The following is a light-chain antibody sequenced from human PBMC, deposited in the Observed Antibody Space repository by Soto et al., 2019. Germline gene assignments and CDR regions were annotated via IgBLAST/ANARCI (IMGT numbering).Light chain of an antibody. V-gene: IGKV1-5*01. Sequence: DIQMTQSPSTPSASVGDRVTITCRASQSLNSLLAWYQQKPGRAPKLLIYDASTLESGVPSRFSGSGSGTEFTLTVSSLQPEDFATYYCLQDHDDSWTFGQGTKVDIK. CDR3: LQDHDDSWT. J-gene: IGKJ1*01. CDR2: DAS. CDR1: QSLNSL.